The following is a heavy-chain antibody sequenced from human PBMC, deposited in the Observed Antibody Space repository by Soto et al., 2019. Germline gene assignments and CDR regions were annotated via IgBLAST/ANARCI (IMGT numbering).Heavy chain of an antibody. CDR2: ISAYNGNT. Sequence: GASVKVSCKASGCIFTSYCITWVRQAPGQGREWMGWISAYNGNTKYAQNRQGRVTVTTDKSTYTAYMELKSLQSDDTAVYFCASDFGRALCVDGAVFDFWGQGALVTVSS. J-gene: IGHJ4*02. CDR3: ASDFGRALCVDGAVFDF. V-gene: IGHV1-18*01. CDR1: GCIFTSYC. D-gene: IGHD1-26*01.